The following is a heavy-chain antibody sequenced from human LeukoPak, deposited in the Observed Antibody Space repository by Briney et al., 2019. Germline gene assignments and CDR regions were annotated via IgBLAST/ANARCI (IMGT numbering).Heavy chain of an antibody. J-gene: IGHJ4*02. CDR3: ARAYCSGGSCYFEPYDY. CDR1: GYTFTSYA. D-gene: IGHD2-15*01. CDR2: INTNTGNP. Sequence: GASVKVSCKASGYTFTSYAMSWVRQAPGQGLEWMGWINTNTGNPTYAQGFTGRFVFSLDTSVSTAYLQISSLKAEDTAVYYCARAYCSGGSCYFEPYDYWGQGTLVTVSS. V-gene: IGHV7-4-1*02.